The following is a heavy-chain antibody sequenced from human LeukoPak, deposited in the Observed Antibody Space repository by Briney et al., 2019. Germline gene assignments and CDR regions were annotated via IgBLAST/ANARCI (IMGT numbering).Heavy chain of an antibody. V-gene: IGHV3-23*01. J-gene: IGHJ4*02. CDR1: GFTFSSYW. D-gene: IGHD5-18*01. CDR2: ISGSGGST. Sequence: GGSLRLSCAASGFTFSSYWMSWVRQAPGKGLEWVSAISGSGGSTYYADSVKGRFTISRDNSKNTLYLQMNSLRAEDTAVYYCAKSGGTWIQLWLRGYFDYWGQGTLVTVSS. CDR3: AKSGGTWIQLWLRGYFDY.